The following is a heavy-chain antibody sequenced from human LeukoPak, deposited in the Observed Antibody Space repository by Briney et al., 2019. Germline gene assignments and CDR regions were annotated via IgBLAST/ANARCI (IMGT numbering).Heavy chain of an antibody. V-gene: IGHV3-7*04. CDR1: GFAFGEYA. CDR2: IGQDGSEK. CDR3: ARDSRRTGIDAFDI. J-gene: IGHJ3*02. Sequence: PGGSLRLSCTASGFAFGEYAASWVRQAPGKGLEWVANIGQDGSEKYYVDSVKGRFTISRDNAKNSLYLQMNSLRAEDTAVYYCARDSRRTGIDAFDIWGQGTMVTVSS. D-gene: IGHD1-1*01.